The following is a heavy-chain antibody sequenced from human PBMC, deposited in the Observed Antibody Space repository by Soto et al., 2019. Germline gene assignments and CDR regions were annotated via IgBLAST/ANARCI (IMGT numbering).Heavy chain of an antibody. Sequence: PSETLSLTCNISGGSISTYYWIWIRQSPGKRLQRIGHVSYLGNTNYNPSLKSRVTISVDTPKNQFSLNLGSVTAADTAMYYCASEGAGRAPSSIWGPGTMVTVS. CDR2: VSYLGNT. V-gene: IGHV4-59*01. J-gene: IGHJ3*02. CDR3: ASEGAGRAPSSI. CDR1: GGSISTYY. D-gene: IGHD2-2*01.